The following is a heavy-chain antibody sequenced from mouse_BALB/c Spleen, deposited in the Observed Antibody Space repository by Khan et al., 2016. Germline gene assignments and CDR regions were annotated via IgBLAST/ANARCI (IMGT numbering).Heavy chain of an antibody. Sequence: EVQLVESGPSLVKPSQTVSLTCSATGYSITSGYWNWIRQFPGNKLEYMGYISYRGSTYYNPSLNSRIFITRVTTKSQYYLLLNSETTEDTATDYCAVYYDHFFDYWGQGTTLTVSS. D-gene: IGHD2-4*01. CDR3: AVYYDHFFDY. CDR1: GYSITSGY. V-gene: IGHV3-8*02. J-gene: IGHJ2*01. CDR2: ISYRGST.